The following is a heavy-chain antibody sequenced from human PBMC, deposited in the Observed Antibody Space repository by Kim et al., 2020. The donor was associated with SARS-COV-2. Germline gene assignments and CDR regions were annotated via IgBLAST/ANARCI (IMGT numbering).Heavy chain of an antibody. CDR1: GFTFSSYS. J-gene: IGHJ4*02. V-gene: IGHV3-21*01. Sequence: GGSLRLSCAASGFTFSSYSMNWVRQAPGKGLEWVSSISSSSSYIYYADSVKGRFTISRDNAKNSLYLQMNSLRAEDTAVYYCARGPAGSAAGTGPIDYWGQGTLVTVSS. CDR2: ISSSSSYI. CDR3: ARGPAGSAAGTGPIDY. D-gene: IGHD6-13*01.